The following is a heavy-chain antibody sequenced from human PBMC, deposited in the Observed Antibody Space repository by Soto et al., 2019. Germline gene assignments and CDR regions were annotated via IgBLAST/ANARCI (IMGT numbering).Heavy chain of an antibody. CDR3: ARGPQSTTYFFDDTGYYPLRD. Sequence: QVPLQESGPGLVKPSETLSLTCTVSGGSISNGGWYWSWIRQHPGKGLEWIGYIDYSGSTDYNPSLKSRVTISVDTSKRQFSLKLSSVTAADTAVYYCARGPQSTTYFFDDTGYYPLRDWGQGSLVTVSA. CDR2: IDYSGST. V-gene: IGHV4-31*03. J-gene: IGHJ4*02. D-gene: IGHD3-9*01. CDR1: GGSISNGGWY.